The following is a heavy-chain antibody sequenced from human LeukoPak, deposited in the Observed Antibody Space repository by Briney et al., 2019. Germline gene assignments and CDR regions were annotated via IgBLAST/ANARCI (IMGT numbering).Heavy chain of an antibody. V-gene: IGHV1-69*08. J-gene: IGHJ5*02. CDR1: GGTFRSHI. Sequence: SVKVSCKTSGGTFRSHIFSWVRRAPGQGLEWMGRITPVINSAKYAQKFRDRLTITADTSTGTAYMELSSLTPDDTALYYCTRVNLRGSQYNWFDPWGQGTLVIVSS. D-gene: IGHD3-16*01. CDR3: TRVNLRGSQYNWFDP. CDR2: ITPVINSA.